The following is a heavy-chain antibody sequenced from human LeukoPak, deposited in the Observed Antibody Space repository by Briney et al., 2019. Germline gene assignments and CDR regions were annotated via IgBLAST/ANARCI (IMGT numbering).Heavy chain of an antibody. D-gene: IGHD6-6*01. CDR2: INHSGST. V-gene: IGHV4-34*01. CDR3: ARGRKIAARRYYYYMDV. Sequence: SETLSLTCAVYGGSFSGYYWSWIRQPPGKGLEWTGEINHSGSTNYNPSLKSRVTISVDTSKNQFSLKLSSVTAADTAVYYCARGRKIAARRYYYYMDVWGKGTTVTVSS. CDR1: GGSFSGYY. J-gene: IGHJ6*03.